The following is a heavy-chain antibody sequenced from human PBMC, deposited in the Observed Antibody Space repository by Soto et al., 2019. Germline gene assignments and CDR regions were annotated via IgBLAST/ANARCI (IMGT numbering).Heavy chain of an antibody. CDR1: GFAFSSYG. J-gene: IGHJ4*02. CDR2: ISYDGSLQ. V-gene: IGHV3-30*13. D-gene: IGHD5-18*01. Sequence: QAQLVESGGGVVQPGRSLRLSCAASGFAFSSYGMHWVRQAPGTGLEWVAVISYDGSLQHYADSVKGRFTISRDNSKNRVLLQISSLRAEDTAVYYCVSERGYGHASVPYSWGQGTLVSVSS. CDR3: VSERGYGHASVPYS.